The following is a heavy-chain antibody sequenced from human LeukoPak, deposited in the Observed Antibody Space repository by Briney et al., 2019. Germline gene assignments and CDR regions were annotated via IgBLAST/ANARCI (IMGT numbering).Heavy chain of an antibody. CDR1: GGSISSGSYY. V-gene: IGHV4-61*02. D-gene: IGHD1-26*01. CDR2: IYTSGST. Sequence: PSQTLSLTCTVSGGSISSGSYYWSWIRQPAGKGLEWIGRIYTSGSTNYNPSLKSRVTISVDTSKNQFSLKLSSVTAADTAVYYCARDPYIVVGIESYYYYGMDVWGQGTTVTVSS. CDR3: ARDPYIVVGIESYYYYGMDV. J-gene: IGHJ6*02.